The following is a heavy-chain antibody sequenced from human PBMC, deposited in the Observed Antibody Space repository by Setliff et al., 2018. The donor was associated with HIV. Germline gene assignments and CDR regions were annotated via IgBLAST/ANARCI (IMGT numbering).Heavy chain of an antibody. D-gene: IGHD2-2*01. CDR2: IYSSGST. CDR1: GGSISSYS. Sequence: SETLSLTCTVSGGSISSYSWNWIRQPPGKGLEWIGYIYSSGSTNYNPSLKSRVTMSADEAKNQFSLKLNPVTAADTAVYFCARRAAQDASITSSNWFDPWGHGTLVTVSS. CDR3: ARRAAQDASITSSNWFDP. V-gene: IGHV4-4*09. J-gene: IGHJ5*02.